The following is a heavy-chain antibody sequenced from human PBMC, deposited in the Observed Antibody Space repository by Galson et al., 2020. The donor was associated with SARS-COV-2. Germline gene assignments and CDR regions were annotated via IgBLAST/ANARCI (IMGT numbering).Heavy chain of an antibody. Sequence: SETLSLTCTVSGGSISSSTPYWGWIRQPPGTGLEWIGTISYSGSTYYNPSLKSRVTILVDMSKNQFSLKLSSVTAADTAVYYCARAMVVVGGTHAFEVWGQGTMVIVSS. V-gene: IGHV4-39*07. J-gene: IGHJ3*01. CDR3: ARAMVVVGGTHAFEV. D-gene: IGHD2-15*01. CDR2: ISYSGST. CDR1: GGSISSSTPY.